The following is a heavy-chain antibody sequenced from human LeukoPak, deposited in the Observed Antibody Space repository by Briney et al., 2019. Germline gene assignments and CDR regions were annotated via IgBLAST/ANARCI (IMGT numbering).Heavy chain of an antibody. CDR3: AASGYGFGELPSYFHYYMDV. D-gene: IGHD3-10*01. Sequence: SVKVSCKASGFTFTRSAMQWVRQARGQRLEWIGWIVVGSGNTKYAQKFQERVAITRDMSTSTAYMELSSLRSEDTAVYYCAASGYGFGELPSYFHYYMDVWGTGTTVTISS. J-gene: IGHJ6*03. CDR1: GFTFTRSA. CDR2: IVVGSGNT. V-gene: IGHV1-58*02.